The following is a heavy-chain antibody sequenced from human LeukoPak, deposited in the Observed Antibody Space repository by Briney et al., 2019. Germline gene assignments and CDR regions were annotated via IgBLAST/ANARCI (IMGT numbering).Heavy chain of an antibody. V-gene: IGHV4-59*01. D-gene: IGHD6-13*01. Sequence: PSETLSLTCTVSGASLSNYYRSWIPQPPGKGLEWLGFIYYSGGTNYNPSLKSRVTISLDMSKNRFSLNLSSVTAADTAVYYCARGEAASKSSSSWYADYWGQGTLVTVSS. J-gene: IGHJ4*02. CDR2: IYYSGGT. CDR1: GASLSNYY. CDR3: ARGEAASKSSSSWYADY.